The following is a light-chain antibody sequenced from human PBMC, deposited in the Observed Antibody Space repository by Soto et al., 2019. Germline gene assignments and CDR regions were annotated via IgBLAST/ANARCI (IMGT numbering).Light chain of an antibody. V-gene: IGKV3-15*01. J-gene: IGKJ1*01. CDR3: QQYNNRPPWT. CDR2: GAS. Sequence: EIVMTQSPATLSVSPGERATLSCRASQSVGSNLAWYQQKPGQAPRLLMYGASTRAPGVPARFSGSGSGAEFTLTISSLQSEDFAVYYCQQYNNRPPWTFGQGTKVEIE. CDR1: QSVGSN.